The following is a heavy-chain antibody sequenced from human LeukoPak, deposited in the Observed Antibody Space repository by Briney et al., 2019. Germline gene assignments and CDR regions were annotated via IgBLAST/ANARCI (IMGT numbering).Heavy chain of an antibody. Sequence: GGSLRLSCAASGFTFSDYSMNWVRQAPGEGLEWISYIGIDSGNTNYADSVKGRFTISGDKAKNSLYLQMNSLRVEDTAVYYCARDYKDAFDNWGQGTLVTVSS. J-gene: IGHJ4*02. CDR1: GFTFSDYS. D-gene: IGHD1-1*01. CDR2: IGIDSGNT. CDR3: ARDYKDAFDN. V-gene: IGHV3-48*01.